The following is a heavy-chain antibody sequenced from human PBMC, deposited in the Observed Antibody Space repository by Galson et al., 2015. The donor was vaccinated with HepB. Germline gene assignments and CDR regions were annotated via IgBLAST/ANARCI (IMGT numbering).Heavy chain of an antibody. CDR1: GYTFTSYC. CDR2: NNPSGGST. Sequence: SVKVSCKASGYTFTSYCMHWVRQAPGQGLEWMGINNPSGGSTSYAQRLQGRVTMTRDTPTSTVYMELSSLRSEDTAVYYCARGPTTYYYGSGSRQEFDYWGQGTLVTVSS. J-gene: IGHJ4*02. D-gene: IGHD3-10*01. CDR3: ARGPTTYYYGSGSRQEFDY. V-gene: IGHV1-46*04.